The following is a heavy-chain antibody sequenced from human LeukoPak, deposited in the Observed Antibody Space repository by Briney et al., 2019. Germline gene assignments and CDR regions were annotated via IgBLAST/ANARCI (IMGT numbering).Heavy chain of an antibody. Sequence: PGESLRLSCAASGFTFSSYAMSWVRQAPGKGLESVSAISGRGGSTYYADSVKGRFTISRDNSKNTLYLQMNSLRAEDTAVYYCAKDLVVVVSAAMDAFDIWGQGTMVTVSS. CDR2: ISGRGGST. J-gene: IGHJ3*02. CDR3: AKDLVVVVSAAMDAFDI. CDR1: GFTFSSYA. V-gene: IGHV3-23*01. D-gene: IGHD2-2*01.